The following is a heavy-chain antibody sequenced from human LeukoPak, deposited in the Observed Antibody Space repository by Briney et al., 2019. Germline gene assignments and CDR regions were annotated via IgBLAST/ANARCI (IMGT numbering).Heavy chain of an antibody. CDR2: IRASGPT. V-gene: IGHV4-4*09. J-gene: IGHJ4*02. Sequence: SGTLSLTCTVSGGSISTYYWSWIRRPPGTGLEWIAYIRASGPTNYNPSLKSRITISVDTSKNQFSLKLSSVTAADTAVYYCARHDAGIAARPFDNWGQGTLVTVSS. CDR1: GGSISTYY. CDR3: ARHDAGIAARPFDN. D-gene: IGHD6-6*01.